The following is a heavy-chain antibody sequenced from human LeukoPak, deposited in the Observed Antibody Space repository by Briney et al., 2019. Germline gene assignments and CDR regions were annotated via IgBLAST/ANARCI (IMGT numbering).Heavy chain of an antibody. V-gene: IGHV4-59*01. CDR1: GGSINSYY. CDR2: IYNSGST. D-gene: IGHD3-16*01. J-gene: IGHJ4*02. Sequence: KTSETLSLTCAVSGGSINSYYWSGIRQPPGKGLEWIGYIYNSGSTKYNPTLKSRITISVDTSKNHFSLKLSSVTAADTAVYYCARTPARGGFDYWGPGTLVTVSS. CDR3: ARTPARGGFDY.